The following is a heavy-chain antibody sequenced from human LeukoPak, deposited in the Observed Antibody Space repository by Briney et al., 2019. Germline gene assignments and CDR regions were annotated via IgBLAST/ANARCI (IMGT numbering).Heavy chain of an antibody. J-gene: IGHJ4*02. CDR3: AKDQGYFDWLLGAFDY. CDR2: ISGSGGST. Sequence: GVLRLSCAASGFTFSSYAMSWVRQAPGKGLEWVSAISGSGGSTYYADSVKGRFTISRDNSKNTLYLQMNSLRAEDTAVYYCAKDQGYFDWLLGAFDYWGQGTLVTVSS. V-gene: IGHV3-23*01. CDR1: GFTFSSYA. D-gene: IGHD3-9*01.